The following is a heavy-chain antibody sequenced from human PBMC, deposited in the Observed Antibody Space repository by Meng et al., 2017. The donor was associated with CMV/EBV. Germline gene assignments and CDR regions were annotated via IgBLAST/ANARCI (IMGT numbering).Heavy chain of an antibody. CDR3: ARDIASYYYDSSGYPNLYYYYGMDV. J-gene: IGHJ6*02. D-gene: IGHD3-22*01. V-gene: IGHV6-1*01. Sequence: LRLSCAISGDSVASNSAAWNWIRQSPSRGLEWLGRTYYRSKWYNDYAVSVKSRITINPDTSKNQFSLQLNSVTPEDTAVYYCARDIASYYYDSSGYPNLYYYYGMDVWGQGTTVTVSS. CDR1: GDSVASNSAA. CDR2: TYYRSKWYN.